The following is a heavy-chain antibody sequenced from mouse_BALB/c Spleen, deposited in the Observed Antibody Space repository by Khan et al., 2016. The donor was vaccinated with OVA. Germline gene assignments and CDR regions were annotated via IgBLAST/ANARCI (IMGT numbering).Heavy chain of an antibody. J-gene: IGHJ2*01. CDR2: TNPTNGRT. V-gene: IGHV1S81*02. D-gene: IGHD1-1*01. Sequence: QVQLQQSGAELVKAGASVKMSCKASGYTFTSYWMHWVKQRLGQGLEWFAETNPTNGRTYYNEKFKSKATLTVDKSSSTAYMLLSGPTFEDSAVYYCERIKKGVATYFDYWGQGTTLTVSS. CDR1: GYTFTSYW. CDR3: ERIKKGVATYFDY.